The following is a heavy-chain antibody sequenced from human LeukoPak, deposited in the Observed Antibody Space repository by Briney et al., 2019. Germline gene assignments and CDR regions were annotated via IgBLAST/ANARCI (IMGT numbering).Heavy chain of an antibody. V-gene: IGHV3-23*01. CDR1: GFTFSSYA. Sequence: GASLRLSCAASGFTFSSYAMSWVRQAPGKGLEWVSAIRGSGGSTYYADSVKGRFTISRDNSKNTLYLQMSSLRAEDTAVCYCAKGVYCSSTSCPYYYYGMDVWGQGTTVTVSS. CDR3: AKGVYCSSTSCPYYYYGMDV. J-gene: IGHJ6*02. D-gene: IGHD2-2*01. CDR2: IRGSGGST.